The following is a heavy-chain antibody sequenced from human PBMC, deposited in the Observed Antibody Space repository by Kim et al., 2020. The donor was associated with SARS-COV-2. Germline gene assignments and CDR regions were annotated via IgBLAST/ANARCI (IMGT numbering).Heavy chain of an antibody. J-gene: IGHJ5*02. CDR3: AREDATSGFWFDP. Sequence: SETLSLTCTVSGGSISSGGYYWSWIRQFPGKGLEWIGYTYASGDTHYNPSLKSRISISVDTSENKFSLKLRSVTAADTAVYYCAREDATSGFWFDPWGQG. V-gene: IGHV4-31*03. CDR1: GGSISSGGYY. CDR2: TYASGDT. D-gene: IGHD3-22*01.